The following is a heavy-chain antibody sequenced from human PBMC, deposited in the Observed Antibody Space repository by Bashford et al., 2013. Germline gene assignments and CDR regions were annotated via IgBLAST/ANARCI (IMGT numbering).Heavy chain of an antibody. Sequence: SLHLLLSRGRSSVSYFGPGPARRRKGLEWIGRIYGSETTNHNPSIESPKYNPSLQSRVTLSVDTSKNQFSLKLSSVTAADTALYYCVRSGSSSGWYQAGTDAFDMWGQGTMVTVSS. J-gene: IGHJ3*02. CDR1: GRSSVSY. CDR3: VRSGSSSGWYQAGTDAFDM. CDR2: IYGSETT. V-gene: IGHV4-4*07. D-gene: IGHD6-19*01.